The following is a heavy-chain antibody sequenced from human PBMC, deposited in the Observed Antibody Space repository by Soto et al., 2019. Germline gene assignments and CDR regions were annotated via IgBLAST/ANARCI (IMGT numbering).Heavy chain of an antibody. Sequence: EVQLLESGGTLVQPGGSLRLSCAASGFTFSSYTMNWVRQAPGEGLEWVSSISSSGGTIYYADSVKGRFTISRDNSKNTLDLQMNSLRAEDTAVYYCAKDLRSSRYWYFDLWGRGTLVTVSS. J-gene: IGHJ2*01. V-gene: IGHV3-23*01. CDR3: AKDLRSSRYWYFDL. CDR2: ISSSGGTI. CDR1: GFTFSSYT.